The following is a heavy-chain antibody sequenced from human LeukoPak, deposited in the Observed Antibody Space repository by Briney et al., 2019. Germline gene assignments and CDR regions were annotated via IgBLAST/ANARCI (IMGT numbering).Heavy chain of an antibody. CDR1: GFTFSRYT. Sequence: GGSLRLSCAASGFTFSRYTMSWVGQAPGKGLEWVSAISSNSANTYYADSVKGRFTISRDNSKNTLYLQMNSLRAEDTAVYYCARNIPVTRWGYWGQGTLVTVSS. V-gene: IGHV3-23*01. CDR3: ARNIPVTRWGY. D-gene: IGHD2-21*01. CDR2: ISSNSANT. J-gene: IGHJ4*02.